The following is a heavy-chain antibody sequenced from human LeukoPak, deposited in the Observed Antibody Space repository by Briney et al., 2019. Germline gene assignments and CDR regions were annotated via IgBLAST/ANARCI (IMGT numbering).Heavy chain of an antibody. Sequence: GGSLRLSCAASGFTFSSYAMSWVRQAPGKGLEGVSAISGSGGSTYYADSVKGRFTISRDNSKNTLYLQMNSLRAEDTAVCYCAKDPGGLAMIVVNDDYWGQGTLVTVSS. D-gene: IGHD3-22*01. CDR3: AKDPGGLAMIVVNDDY. CDR1: GFTFSSYA. CDR2: ISGSGGST. J-gene: IGHJ4*02. V-gene: IGHV3-23*01.